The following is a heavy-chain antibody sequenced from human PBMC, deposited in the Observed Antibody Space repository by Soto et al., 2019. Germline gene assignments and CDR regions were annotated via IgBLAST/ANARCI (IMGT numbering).Heavy chain of an antibody. CDR2: IRQDGGAQ. D-gene: IGHD3-10*01. CDR1: GFTFTTYW. Sequence: PGGSLRLSCVASGFTFTTYWMSWVRQAPGKGLEWVANIRQDGGAQYYVDSVKGRFTISRGNAKNSVYLQMDSLRVEDTAVYYCVRGGHGSGSYLGSSWGQGILVTVSS. CDR3: VRGGHGSGSYLGSS. J-gene: IGHJ5*02. V-gene: IGHV3-7*03.